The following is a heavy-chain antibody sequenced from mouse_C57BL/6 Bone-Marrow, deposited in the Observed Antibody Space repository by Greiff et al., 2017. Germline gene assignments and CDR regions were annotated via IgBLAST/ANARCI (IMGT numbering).Heavy chain of an antibody. Sequence: QVQLKESGAELVKPGASVKISCKASGYAFSSYWMNWVKQRPGKGLEWIGQIYPGDGDTNYNGKFKGKATLTADKSSSTAYMQLSSLTSEDSAVYFCARSPRDAMDYWGQGTSGTASS. CDR1: GYAFSSYW. V-gene: IGHV1-80*01. CDR2: IYPGDGDT. J-gene: IGHJ4*01. CDR3: ARSPRDAMDY.